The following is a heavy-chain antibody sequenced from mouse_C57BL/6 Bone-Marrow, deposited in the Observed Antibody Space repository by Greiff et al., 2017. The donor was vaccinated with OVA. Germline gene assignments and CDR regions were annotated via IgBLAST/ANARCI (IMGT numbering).Heavy chain of an antibody. J-gene: IGHJ2*01. V-gene: IGHV5-6*01. D-gene: IGHD1-1*01. CDR3: ARHGDYGSFFDY. Sequence: EVKLMESGGDLVKPGGSLKLSCAASGFTFSSYGMSWVRPTPDKRLEWVATISSGGSYTYYPDSVKGRFTISRDNAKNTLYLQMSSLKSEDTAMYYCARHGDYGSFFDYWGQGTTLTVSS. CDR1: GFTFSSYG. CDR2: ISSGGSYT.